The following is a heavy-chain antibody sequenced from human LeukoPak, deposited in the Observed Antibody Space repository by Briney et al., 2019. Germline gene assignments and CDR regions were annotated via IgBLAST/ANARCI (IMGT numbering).Heavy chain of an antibody. D-gene: IGHD6-19*01. Sequence: GGSLRLSCAASGFTFSSYWMSWVRQAPGKGLEWVANIKLDGSEKYYVDSVKGRFTISRDNAKNSLYLQMNSLRAEDTAVYYCARDLGSGWYLDYYYYGMDVWGQGTTVTVSS. CDR1: GFTFSSYW. CDR2: IKLDGSEK. V-gene: IGHV3-7*03. CDR3: ARDLGSGWYLDYYYYGMDV. J-gene: IGHJ6*02.